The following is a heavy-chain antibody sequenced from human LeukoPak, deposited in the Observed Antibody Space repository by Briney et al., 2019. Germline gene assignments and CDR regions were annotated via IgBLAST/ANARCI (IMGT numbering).Heavy chain of an antibody. V-gene: IGHV3-21*01. D-gene: IGHD3-22*01. CDR3: ARDISGYYYFDY. CDR2: ISSSGSYI. CDR1: AFTFSRYS. Sequence: GGSLRLSCAASAFTFSRYSMNWVRQAPGKGLEWVSSISSSGSYIYYADSLKGRFTISRDNAKNSLHLQMNSLRAEDTAVYYCARDISGYYYFDYWGQGTLVTVSS. J-gene: IGHJ4*02.